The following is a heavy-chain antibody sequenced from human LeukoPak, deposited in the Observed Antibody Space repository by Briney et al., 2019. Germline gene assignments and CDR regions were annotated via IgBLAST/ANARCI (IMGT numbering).Heavy chain of an antibody. V-gene: IGHV3-33*06. CDR3: AKDFSYSGYDVDY. Sequence: PGGSLRLSCAASGFTFSSYGMHWVRQAPGKGLEWVAVIWYDGSNKYYADSVRGRFTISRDNSKNTLYLQMNSLRAEDTAVYYCAKDFSYSGYDVDYWGQGTLVTVSS. D-gene: IGHD5-12*01. CDR1: GFTFSSYG. J-gene: IGHJ4*02. CDR2: IWYDGSNK.